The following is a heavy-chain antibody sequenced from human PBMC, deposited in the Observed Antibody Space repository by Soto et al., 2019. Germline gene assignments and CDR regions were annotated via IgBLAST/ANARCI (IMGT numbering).Heavy chain of an antibody. V-gene: IGHV3-23*01. CDR2: IRGSAGNT. Sequence: GGSLRLSCAASGFAFSDYGMSWVRQAPGKGLEWVSTIRGSAGNTYYVDSVKGRFTISRDDSTNTVYLQMNSLRAEDTAVYYCAKPLWFGESVFDPWGQGTLVTVSS. CDR3: AKPLWFGESVFDP. J-gene: IGHJ5*02. CDR1: GFAFSDYG. D-gene: IGHD3-10*01.